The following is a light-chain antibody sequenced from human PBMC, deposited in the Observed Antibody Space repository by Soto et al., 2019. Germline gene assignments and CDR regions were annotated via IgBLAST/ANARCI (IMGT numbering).Light chain of an antibody. V-gene: IGLV2-8*01. Sequence: QSVLTQPPSASGSPGQSVTISCTGTSSDVGGYNYVSWYQQHPGKAPELMIYEVSKRPSGVPDRFSGSKSGNTASLTVSGLQAEDEADHYCSSYAGSNNLGVFGTGTKVTVL. CDR2: EVS. CDR3: SSYAGSNNLGV. J-gene: IGLJ1*01. CDR1: SSDVGGYNY.